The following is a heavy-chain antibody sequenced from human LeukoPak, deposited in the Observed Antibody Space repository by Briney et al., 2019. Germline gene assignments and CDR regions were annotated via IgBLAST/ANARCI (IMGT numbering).Heavy chain of an antibody. D-gene: IGHD2-8*02. CDR3: ARDRPLGVGEYGDAFDI. J-gene: IGHJ3*02. Sequence: SVKVSCKASGGTFSSYAISWVRQAPGQGLEWMGGIIPIFGTANYAQKFQGRVTITADESTSTAYMELSSLRPEDTAVYYCARDRPLGVGEYGDAFDIWGQGTMVTVSS. CDR1: GGTFSSYA. V-gene: IGHV1-69*01. CDR2: IIPIFGTA.